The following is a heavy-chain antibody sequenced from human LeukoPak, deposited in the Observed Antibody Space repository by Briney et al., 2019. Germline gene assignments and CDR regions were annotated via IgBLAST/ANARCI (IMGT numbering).Heavy chain of an antibody. J-gene: IGHJ4*02. CDR3: AKGTLGTCSGSTCYPFDY. CDR1: VFNFSSYA. D-gene: IGHD3-22*01. Sequence: PGKSLILSFSAHVFNFSSYAMTSVRQAPGKGLEFDSVTTGDGTATAYADSVKGRFTISRDNSKGTLYLQMNSLRAEDTAVYPCAKGTLGTCSGSTCYPFDYWGQGTLVTVSS. CDR2: TTGDGTAT. V-gene: IGHV3-23*01.